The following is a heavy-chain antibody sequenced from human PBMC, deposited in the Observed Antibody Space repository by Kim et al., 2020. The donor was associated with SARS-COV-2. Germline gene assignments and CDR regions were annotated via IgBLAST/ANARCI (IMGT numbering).Heavy chain of an antibody. CDR2: ISGDGGST. CDR3: AKEGSLSSSWYFLGGYFQL. D-gene: IGHD6-13*01. V-gene: IGHV3-43*02. CDR1: GFTFDDYA. J-gene: IGHJ1*01. Sequence: GGSLRLSCAATGFTFDDYAMHWVRQAPGKGLEWVSLISGDGGSTYYADSVKGRFTISSDNSKNSLYLQMNSLRTEDTALYYCAKEGSLSSSWYFLGGYFQLWGQGTRHTVSS.